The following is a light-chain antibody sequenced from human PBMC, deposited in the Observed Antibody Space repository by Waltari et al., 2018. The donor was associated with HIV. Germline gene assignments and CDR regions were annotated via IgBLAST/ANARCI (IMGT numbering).Light chain of an antibody. CDR1: SSDFGGYNY. V-gene: IGLV2-14*03. CDR2: DVS. J-gene: IGLJ2*01. Sequence: QSALTQPASVSASPGQSITISCTGTSSDFGGYNYVSWYQQHPGKAPKLMIYDVSKRPSGVSNRFSGSKSGNTASLTISGLQAEDETDYYCQAWDSSRPVFGGGTKLTVL. CDR3: QAWDSSRPV.